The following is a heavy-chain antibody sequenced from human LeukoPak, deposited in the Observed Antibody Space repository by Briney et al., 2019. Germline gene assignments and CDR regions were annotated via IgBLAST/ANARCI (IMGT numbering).Heavy chain of an antibody. CDR1: GYSFTSYW. D-gene: IGHD3/OR15-3a*01. V-gene: IGHV5-51*01. J-gene: IGHJ5*02. CDR2: IYPGDSDT. Sequence: GESLKISCKGSGYSFTSYWIAWGRQMPGKGLEWMGIIYPGDSDTIYSPSFEGQVTISAEKSISTAYLQWTSLKASDTAMYYCARSTDFWNGYYYNWFDPWGQGTLVTVSS. CDR3: ARSTDFWNGYYYNWFDP.